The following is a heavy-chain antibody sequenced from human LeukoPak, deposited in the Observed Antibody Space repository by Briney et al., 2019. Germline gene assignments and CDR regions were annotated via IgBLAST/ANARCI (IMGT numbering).Heavy chain of an antibody. CDR3: ARDKRHSYGRYFDP. Sequence: PSETLSLTCSVSGDSISTYHWNWIRKPPGKGLEWIGYMQFNGNSNYNPSLKNRVNIFVDMSKNQFVLNLRSVTAADTAVYYCARDKRHSYGRYFDPWGQGMLVTLSS. V-gene: IGHV4-59*01. CDR1: GDSISTYH. CDR2: MQFNGNS. D-gene: IGHD5-18*01. J-gene: IGHJ4*02.